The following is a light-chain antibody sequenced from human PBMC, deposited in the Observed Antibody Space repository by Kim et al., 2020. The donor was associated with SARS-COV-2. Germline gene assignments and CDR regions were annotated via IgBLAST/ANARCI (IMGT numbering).Light chain of an antibody. CDR2: AAS. J-gene: IGKJ5*01. CDR3: LQTYSNPIT. V-gene: IGKV1-39*01. Sequence: DIQMTQSPSSLSASVGDRVTITCRASQSISRHLNWYQQKPGKAPKPLIYAASSLQSGVPSRFSGSGSGTDFTLIISSLQPEDFATYFCLQTYSNPITFGQGTRLEIK. CDR1: QSISRH.